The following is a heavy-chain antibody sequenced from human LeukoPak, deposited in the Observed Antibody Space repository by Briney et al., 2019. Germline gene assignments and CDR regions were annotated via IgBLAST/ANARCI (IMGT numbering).Heavy chain of an antibody. CDR3: ARDADDYGGNYADY. V-gene: IGHV1-69*04. D-gene: IGHD4-23*01. CDR1: GGTFSSYA. CDR2: IIPILGIA. Sequence: AASVKVSCKASGGTFSSYAISWVRQAPGQGLEWMGRIIPILGIANYAQKFQGRVTITADKSTSTAYMELSSLRSEDTAVYYCARDADDYGGNYADYWGQGTLVTVSS. J-gene: IGHJ4*02.